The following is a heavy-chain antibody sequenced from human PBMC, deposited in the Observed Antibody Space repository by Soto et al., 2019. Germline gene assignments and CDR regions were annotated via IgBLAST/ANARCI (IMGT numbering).Heavy chain of an antibody. CDR1: GCTFSDNY. Sequence: QVQLVESGGGLVKPGRSLRLSCGASGCTFSDNYMSWIRQAPGKGLEWVSYISRSGGTIYYTDSVKGRFTISRDNAKNSLYLQMNSLRAEDTAVYYCARFKLGYCSSTSCFTRSSFDIWGQGTMVTVSS. CDR3: ARFKLGYCSSTSCFTRSSFDI. J-gene: IGHJ3*02. CDR2: ISRSGGTI. D-gene: IGHD2-2*01. V-gene: IGHV3-11*01.